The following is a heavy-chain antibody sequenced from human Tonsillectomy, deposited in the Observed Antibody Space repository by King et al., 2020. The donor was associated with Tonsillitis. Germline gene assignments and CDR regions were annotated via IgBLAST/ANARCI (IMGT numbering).Heavy chain of an antibody. CDR1: GGTFTTYA. CDR2: IIPIFGIA. CDR3: ARDLDGMDV. J-gene: IGHJ6*02. Sequence: QLVQSGAEVKKPGSSVKVSCKVFGGTFTTYAINWVRQAPGQGLEWMGDIIPIFGIANYAQKFQGRVTITADESTSIAYMELNRLRFEDTAVYYCARDLDGMDVWGQGTTVTVSS. V-gene: IGHV1-69*12.